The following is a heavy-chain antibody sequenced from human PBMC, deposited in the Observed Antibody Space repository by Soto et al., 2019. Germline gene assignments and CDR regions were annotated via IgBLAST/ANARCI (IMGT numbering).Heavy chain of an antibody. J-gene: IGHJ5*02. CDR1: GYTFSNYL. CDR3: ARGLGYTVYLRSP. CDR2: INGGNGKT. D-gene: IGHD5-12*01. V-gene: IGHV1-3*01. Sequence: QVRLVQSGAEVEKPGASVNISCKASGYTFSNYLMHCVRQAPGQSLEWMGWINGGNGKTKYSQKFGCRVTITWDTSASTAYMERSSRRSEDTAVYYCARGLGYTVYLRSPWGQGTLVTVSS.